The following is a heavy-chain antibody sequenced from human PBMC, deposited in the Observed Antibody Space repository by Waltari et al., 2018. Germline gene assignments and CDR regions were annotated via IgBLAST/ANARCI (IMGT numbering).Heavy chain of an antibody. D-gene: IGHD3-22*01. CDR1: GFSISFGYY. V-gene: IGHV4-38-2*01. CDR2: IYHSGDT. Sequence: QVQLQESGPGLVKPSETLSLTCAVSGFSISFGYYWGWSRQPPGNGLEWIGSIYHSGDTYYNPSVGSRVTMSIDTSKNQFSLKLSSVTAADTAVYYCARLHYFDSSALRAFDIWGQGTTVTVSS. CDR3: ARLHYFDSSALRAFDI. J-gene: IGHJ3*02.